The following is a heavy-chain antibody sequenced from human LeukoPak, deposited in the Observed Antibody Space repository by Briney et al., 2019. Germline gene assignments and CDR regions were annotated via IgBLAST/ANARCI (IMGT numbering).Heavy chain of an antibody. CDR2: ISGSGGST. CDR3: AKFRPVHYYYDSSGWFDY. Sequence: GGSLRLSCAASGFTFSSYGMSWVRQAPGKGLEWVSAISGSGGSTYYADSVKGRFTISRDNSKNTLYLQMNSLRAEDTAVYYCAKFRPVHYYYDSSGWFDYWGQGTLVTVSS. CDR1: GFTFSSYG. J-gene: IGHJ4*02. V-gene: IGHV3-23*01. D-gene: IGHD3-22*01.